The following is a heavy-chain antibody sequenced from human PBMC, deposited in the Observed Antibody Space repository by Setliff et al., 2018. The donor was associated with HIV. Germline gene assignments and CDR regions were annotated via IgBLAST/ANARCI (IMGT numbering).Heavy chain of an antibody. CDR1: GGSISSSSYY. J-gene: IGHJ2*01. CDR3: ARSLARDYWYFSH. V-gene: IGHV4-39*07. CDR2: IYYSGST. D-gene: IGHD6-6*01. Sequence: LSLTCTVSGGSISSSSYYWGWIRQPPGKGLEWIGSIYYSGSTYYNPSLKSRVTISVDTSKNQFSLKLSSVTAADTAVYYCARSLARDYWYFSHWGRGSLVTVSS.